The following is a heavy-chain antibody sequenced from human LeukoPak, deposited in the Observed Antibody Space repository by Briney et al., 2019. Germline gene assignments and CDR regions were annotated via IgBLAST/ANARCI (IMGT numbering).Heavy chain of an antibody. CDR2: INPSGGST. J-gene: IGHJ5*02. CDR1: GYTFTSYY. Sequence: ASVKVSFKASGYTFTSYYMHWVRQAPGRGLEWMGIINPSGGSTSYAQKFQGRVTMTRDMSTSTVYMELSSLRSEDTAVYYCARDRYKEPYVGENNWFDPWGQGTLVTVSS. CDR3: ARDRYKEPYVGENNWFDP. D-gene: IGHD1-1*01. V-gene: IGHV1-46*01.